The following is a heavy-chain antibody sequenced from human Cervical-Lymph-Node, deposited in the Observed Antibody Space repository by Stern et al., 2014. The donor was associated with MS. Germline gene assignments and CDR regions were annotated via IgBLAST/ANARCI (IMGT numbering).Heavy chain of an antibody. CDR2: ISTANGDT. D-gene: IGHD6-19*01. CDR1: GYTFTNYA. CDR3: ARDKGRRAGSSVWYGQNWFDP. J-gene: IGHJ5*02. Sequence: QVQLVQSGAEVKKPRASVKVSCKASGYTFTNYALHWVRQAPGQRLEWMGWISTANGDTRHSQKFQGRVIFTRDTYASTAFMDLTSLTSEDTAVYYCARDKGRRAGSSVWYGQNWFDPWGQGTLVTVSS. V-gene: IGHV1-3*04.